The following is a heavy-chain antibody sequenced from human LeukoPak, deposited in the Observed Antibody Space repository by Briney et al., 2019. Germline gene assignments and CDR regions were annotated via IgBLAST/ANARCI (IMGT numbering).Heavy chain of an antibody. Sequence: GGSLRLSCAASGFTFSDYWMSWVRLAPGKGPEWVADIKPDGSEKYYLDSVKGRFTISRDNAKNSLYLHMNSLRVEDTAVYYCAREWSHFDYWGQGTLVTVFS. CDR2: IKPDGSEK. V-gene: IGHV3-7*01. J-gene: IGHJ4*02. CDR1: GFTFSDYW. D-gene: IGHD2-8*01. CDR3: AREWSHFDY.